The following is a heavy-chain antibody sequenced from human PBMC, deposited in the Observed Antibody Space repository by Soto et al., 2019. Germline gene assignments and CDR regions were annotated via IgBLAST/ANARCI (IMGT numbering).Heavy chain of an antibody. CDR2: ITTGNGDT. CDR1: GYIFSSYH. D-gene: IGHD3-10*01. J-gene: IGHJ4*01. V-gene: IGHV1-3*04. Sequence: QVQLEQSGAEVKKPGASVKVSCKTFGYIFSSYHMHWVRQAPGQSPEWMGYITTGNGDTEYSQKFQGRVTIASDTPAGTVYMALSSLRSEDTAVYYCAREDGGGPLDYWGQGTLVTVSS. CDR3: AREDGGGPLDY.